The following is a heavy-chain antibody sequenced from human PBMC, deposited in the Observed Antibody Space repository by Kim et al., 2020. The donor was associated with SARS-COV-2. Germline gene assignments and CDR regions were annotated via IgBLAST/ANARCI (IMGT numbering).Heavy chain of an antibody. V-gene: IGHV3-21*04. Sequence: GGSLRLSCAASGFTFSSYSMNWVRQAPGKGLEWVSSISSSSSYIYYADSVKGRFTISRDNAKNSLYLQMNSLRAEDTAVYYCARGPPAAAGRRVYWGQGTLVTVSS. CDR3: ARGPPAAAGRRVY. CDR2: ISSSSSYI. CDR1: GFTFSSYS. D-gene: IGHD6-13*01. J-gene: IGHJ4*02.